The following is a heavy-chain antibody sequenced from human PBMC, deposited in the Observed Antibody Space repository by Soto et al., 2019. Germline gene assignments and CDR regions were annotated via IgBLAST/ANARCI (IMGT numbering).Heavy chain of an antibody. CDR3: ARPYVEVAVNDAFDI. D-gene: IGHD3-16*01. CDR1: GFTFSTYA. V-gene: IGHV3-23*01. CDR2: IGTHADTT. Sequence: EVPLLESGGGLVQPGGSLRLSCAASGFTFSTYALTWVRQAPGKGLEWVSSIGTHADTTYYVDSVKGRFSISRDNSKNTVYLQMSSLSAEDTAVYYCARPYVEVAVNDAFDIWGRGTMVTVSS. J-gene: IGHJ3*02.